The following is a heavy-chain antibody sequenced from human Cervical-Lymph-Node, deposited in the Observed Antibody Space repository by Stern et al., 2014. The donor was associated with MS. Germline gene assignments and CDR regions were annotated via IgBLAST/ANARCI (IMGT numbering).Heavy chain of an antibody. V-gene: IGHV1-69*01. CDR2: IIHMFWTA. CDR1: GGTLSDYG. D-gene: IGHD4-17*01. J-gene: IGHJ6*02. Sequence: VQLVESGAEVKKPGSSVKVSCKASGGTLSDYGISWVRQAPGQGLEWMGGIIHMFWTANYAQKFQGRVTITADDSTNTAYMDLSSLTSEDTAVYYCARDGDSSMLGLDVWGQGTTVTVSS. CDR3: ARDGDSSMLGLDV.